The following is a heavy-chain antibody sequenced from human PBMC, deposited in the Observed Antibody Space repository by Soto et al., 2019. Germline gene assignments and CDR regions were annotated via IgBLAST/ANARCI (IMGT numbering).Heavy chain of an antibody. J-gene: IGHJ4*02. Sequence: QVQLVESGGGVVQPGKSLRLSCAASGFTFSSYAMHWVRQAPGKGLEWVAVISYDGSNKYYADSVKGRFTISRDNSKNTLYLQMNSLRAADTAVYYCARHKRDLRFLEWSYYFDYWGQGTLVTVSS. D-gene: IGHD3-3*01. V-gene: IGHV3-30-3*01. CDR3: ARHKRDLRFLEWSYYFDY. CDR2: ISYDGSNK. CDR1: GFTFSSYA.